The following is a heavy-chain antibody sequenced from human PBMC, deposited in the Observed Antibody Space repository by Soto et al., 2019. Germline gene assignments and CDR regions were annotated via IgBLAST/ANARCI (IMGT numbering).Heavy chain of an antibody. V-gene: IGHV1-69*13. J-gene: IGHJ6*02. CDR2: IIPIFGTA. CDR3: ARDLYMATNYYYYYGMDV. CDR1: GGTFSSYA. Sequence: GASVKVSCKASGGTFSSYAISWVRQAPGQGLEWMGGIIPIFGTANYAQKFQGRVTITADESTSTAYMELSSLRSEDTAVYYCARDLYMATNYYYYYGMDVWGQGTTVTVSS.